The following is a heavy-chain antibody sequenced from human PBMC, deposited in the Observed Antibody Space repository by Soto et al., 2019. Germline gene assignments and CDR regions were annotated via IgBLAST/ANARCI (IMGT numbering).Heavy chain of an antibody. Sequence: GGSLRLSCAASGFTFSSYAMSWVRQAPGKGLEWVSAISGSGGSTYYADSVKGRFTISRDNSKNTLYLQMNSLRAEDTAVYYCANVNGDYGFFLGGAKNWGQGTLVTVSS. CDR2: ISGSGGST. V-gene: IGHV3-23*01. J-gene: IGHJ4*02. D-gene: IGHD4-17*01. CDR1: GFTFSSYA. CDR3: ANVNGDYGFFLGGAKN.